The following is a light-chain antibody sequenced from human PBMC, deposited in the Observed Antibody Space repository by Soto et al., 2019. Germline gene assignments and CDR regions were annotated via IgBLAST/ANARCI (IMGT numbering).Light chain of an antibody. CDR2: DVS. CDR3: SSYTSSSTRV. J-gene: IGLJ1*01. Sequence: SLLTRPASLSGSPGESITLACPGTSSDVGGYNYVSWYQQHPGKAPKLMIYDVSNRPSGVSNRFSGSKSGNTASLTISGLQAEDEADYYCSSYTSSSTRVFGTGTKVTVL. V-gene: IGLV2-14*01. CDR1: SSDVGGYNY.